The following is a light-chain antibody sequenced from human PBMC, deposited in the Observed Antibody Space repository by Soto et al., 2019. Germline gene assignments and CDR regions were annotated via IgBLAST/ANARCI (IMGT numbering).Light chain of an antibody. V-gene: IGKV3D-20*01. CDR2: AAS. J-gene: IGKJ4*01. CDR1: QSLSNNY. CDR3: HQVGNSPT. Sequence: EIVLTQSPATLSLSPGERVTLSCGASQSLSNNYLAWYQQRPGLAPRLLIFAASSRATVIPDRFSGSGCGTLFTLTISRLEPEDFAVYYCHQVGNSPTFGGGTKVEFK.